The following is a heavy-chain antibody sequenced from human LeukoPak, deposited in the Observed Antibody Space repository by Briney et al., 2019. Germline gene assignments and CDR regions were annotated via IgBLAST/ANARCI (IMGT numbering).Heavy chain of an antibody. J-gene: IGHJ4*02. CDR1: GFTFSSYS. Sequence: PGRSLRLSCAASGFTFSSYSMNWVRQAPGKGLEWVSYISSSSSTIYYADSVKGRFTISRDNAKNSLYLQMNSLRAEDTAVYYCARDPGKWELLVDYWGQGTLVTVSS. V-gene: IGHV3-48*04. CDR2: ISSSSSTI. CDR3: ARDPGKWELLVDY. D-gene: IGHD1-26*01.